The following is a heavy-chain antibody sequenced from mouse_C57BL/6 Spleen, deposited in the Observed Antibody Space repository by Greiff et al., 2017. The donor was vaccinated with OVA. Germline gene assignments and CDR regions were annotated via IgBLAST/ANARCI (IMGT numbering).Heavy chain of an antibody. Sequence: QVQLKESGAELVKPGASMKMSCKASGYTFTSYWITWVKQRPGQGLEWIGDIYPGSGSTNYNEKFKSKATLTVDTSSSTAYMQLSSLTSEDSAVYYCARDRYYFDYWGQGTTLTVSS. V-gene: IGHV1-55*01. CDR1: GYTFTSYW. J-gene: IGHJ2*01. CDR2: IYPGSGST. CDR3: ARDRYYFDY.